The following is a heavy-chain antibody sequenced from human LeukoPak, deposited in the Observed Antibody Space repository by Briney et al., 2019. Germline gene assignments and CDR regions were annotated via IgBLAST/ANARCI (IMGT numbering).Heavy chain of an antibody. J-gene: IGHJ6*03. D-gene: IGHD2-15*01. CDR3: ARLVAAIGYYYYYYMDV. V-gene: IGHV3-11*01. CDR1: GFTFSDYY. CDR2: ISSSGSTI. Sequence: GGSLRLSCAASGFTFSDYYMSWIRQAPGEGVEWVSYISSSGSTIYYADSVKGRFRICRDNAKNSLFMQMDSLRAEDTDAYYCARLVAAIGYYYYYYMDVWGKGTTVTVSS.